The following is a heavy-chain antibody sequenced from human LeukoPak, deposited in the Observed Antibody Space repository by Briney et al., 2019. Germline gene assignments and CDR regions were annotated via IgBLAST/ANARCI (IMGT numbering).Heavy chain of an antibody. J-gene: IGHJ5*02. CDR1: GGSISSSNW. CDR3: ARARSMVRGVIISGLNWFDP. Sequence: SGTLSLTCAVSGGSISSSNWWSWVRQPPGKGLEWIGEIYHSGSTNYNPSLKSRVTISVEKSKNQFSLKLSSVTAADTAVYYCARARSMVRGVIISGLNWFDPWGQGTLVTVSS. D-gene: IGHD3-10*01. V-gene: IGHV4-4*02. CDR2: IYHSGST.